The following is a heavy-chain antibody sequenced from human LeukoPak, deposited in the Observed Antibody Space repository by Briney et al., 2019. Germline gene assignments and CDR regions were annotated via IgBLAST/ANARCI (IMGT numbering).Heavy chain of an antibody. Sequence: SETLSLTXAVSGYSISSGYYWGWIRQPPGKGLEWIGSIYHSGSTYYNPSLKSRVTISVDTSKNQFSLKLSSVTAADTAVYYCARYLAVAVPNWFDPWGQGTLVTVSS. CDR3: ARYLAVAVPNWFDP. V-gene: IGHV4-38-2*01. D-gene: IGHD6-19*01. CDR2: IYHSGST. J-gene: IGHJ5*02. CDR1: GYSISSGYY.